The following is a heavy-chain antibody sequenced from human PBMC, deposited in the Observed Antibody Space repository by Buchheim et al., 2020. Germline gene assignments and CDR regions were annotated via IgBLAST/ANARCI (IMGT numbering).Heavy chain of an antibody. CDR3: ARVGYYGSGSYRYCGMDV. J-gene: IGHJ6*02. Sequence: QVQLVESGGGVVQPGRSLRLSCAASGFTFSSYAMHWVRQAPGKGLEWVAVISYDGSNKYYADSVKGRFTISRDNSKNTLYLQMNSLRAEDTAVYYCARVGYYGSGSYRYCGMDVWGQGTT. D-gene: IGHD3-10*01. CDR1: GFTFSSYA. V-gene: IGHV3-30-3*01. CDR2: ISYDGSNK.